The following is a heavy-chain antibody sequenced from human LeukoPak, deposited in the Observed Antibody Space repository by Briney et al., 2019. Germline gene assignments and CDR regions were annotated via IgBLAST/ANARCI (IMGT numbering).Heavy chain of an antibody. V-gene: IGHV3-21*01. J-gene: IGHJ4*02. CDR1: GFTFSSYS. Sequence: GGSLRLSCAASGFTFSSYSMNWVRQAPGKGLEWVSSISSSSSYIYYADSVKGRFTISRDNAKNSLYLQMNSLRAEDTAVYYCARAVSGSTTPFDYWGQGTLFTVSS. CDR2: ISSSSSYI. CDR3: ARAVSGSTTPFDY. D-gene: IGHD3-10*01.